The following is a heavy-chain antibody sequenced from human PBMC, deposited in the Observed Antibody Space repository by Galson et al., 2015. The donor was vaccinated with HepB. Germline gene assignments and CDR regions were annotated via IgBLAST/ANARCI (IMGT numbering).Heavy chain of an antibody. Sequence: SLRLSCAASGFTFSDYYMSWIRQAPGKGLEWVSYISNSSSSYTNYADSVKGRFTISRDNAKNSLYLQMNSLRAEDTAVYYCARDPPAAGTDLDYWGQGTLVTVSS. V-gene: IGHV3-11*06. CDR1: GFTFSDYY. CDR3: ARDPPAAGTDLDY. D-gene: IGHD6-13*01. J-gene: IGHJ4*02. CDR2: ISNSSSSYT.